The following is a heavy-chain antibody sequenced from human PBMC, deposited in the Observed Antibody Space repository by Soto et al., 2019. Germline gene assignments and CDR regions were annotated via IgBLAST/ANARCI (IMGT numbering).Heavy chain of an antibody. D-gene: IGHD3-9*01. J-gene: IGHJ5*02. V-gene: IGHV3-48*01. CDR1: GFTFSSYS. CDR3: AKSSLLRYFDWSPDP. CDR2: ISSSSSTI. Sequence: GGSLRLSCAASGFTFSSYSMNWVRQAPGKGLEWVSYISSSSSTIYYADSVKGRFTISRDNSKNSLYLQMNSLRAEDTAVYYCAKSSLLRYFDWSPDPWGQGTLVTVSS.